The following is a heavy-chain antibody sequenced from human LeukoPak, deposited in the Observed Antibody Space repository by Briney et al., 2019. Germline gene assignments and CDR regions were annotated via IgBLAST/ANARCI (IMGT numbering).Heavy chain of an antibody. D-gene: IGHD3-16*01. CDR2: ISYTGSNE. J-gene: IGHJ6*03. CDR3: ARGMIYYYYYMDV. CDR1: GFTFSDYG. V-gene: IGHV3-30*03. Sequence: GGSLRLSCAASGFTFSDYGMHWVRQAPGKGLEWVAVISYTGSNEYYPDSVKGRFTISRDISKNTLYLQMNSLRAEDTAVYYCARGMIYYYYYMDVWGKGTTVTVSS.